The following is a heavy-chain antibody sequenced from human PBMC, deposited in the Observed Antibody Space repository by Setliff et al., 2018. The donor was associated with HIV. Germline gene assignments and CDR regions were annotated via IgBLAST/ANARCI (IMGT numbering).Heavy chain of an antibody. CDR3: ARMSISASVYFDY. Sequence: PSETLSLTCTVSGGSISSDDHYWSWIRKPPGKGLEWIGYIYHTGATYYKSSLESRLTISVGTSKNQFSLKLNSVTAADTAVYFCARMSISASVYFDYWGQGSQVTVSS. D-gene: IGHD6-25*01. J-gene: IGHJ4*02. V-gene: IGHV4-30-4*01. CDR2: IYHTGAT. CDR1: GGSISSDDHY.